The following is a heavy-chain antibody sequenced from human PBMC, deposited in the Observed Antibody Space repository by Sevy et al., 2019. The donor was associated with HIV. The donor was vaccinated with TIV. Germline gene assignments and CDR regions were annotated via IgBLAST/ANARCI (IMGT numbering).Heavy chain of an antibody. J-gene: IGHJ3*02. CDR2: ITSSGSTM. D-gene: IGHD4-17*01. CDR3: ARVFYGGNRDDAFDI. V-gene: IGHV3-48*03. CDR1: GFTFSSHE. Sequence: QPGGSLRLSCAASGFTFSSHEMNWVRQAPGKGLEWVSYITSSGSTMYYADSVKGRFTISRDNAKNSLYLQMNSLRAEDTAIYYCARVFYGGNRDDAFDIWGQGTMVTVSS.